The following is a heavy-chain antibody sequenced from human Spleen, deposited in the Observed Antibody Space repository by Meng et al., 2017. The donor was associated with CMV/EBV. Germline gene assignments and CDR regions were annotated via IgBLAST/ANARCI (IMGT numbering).Heavy chain of an antibody. CDR3: ARDVPLLDIVVVPAATANFDY. CDR2: MSWNSGTI. V-gene: IGHV3-9*01. Sequence: GGSLRLSCAVSGFTFNDYAMHWVRQAPGKGLEWVSSMSWNSGTIDYADSVKGRFTISRDNARNSLYLQMNSLRADDTALYYCARDVPLLDIVVVPAATANFDYWGQGTLVTVSS. J-gene: IGHJ4*02. CDR1: GFTFNDYA. D-gene: IGHD2-2*01.